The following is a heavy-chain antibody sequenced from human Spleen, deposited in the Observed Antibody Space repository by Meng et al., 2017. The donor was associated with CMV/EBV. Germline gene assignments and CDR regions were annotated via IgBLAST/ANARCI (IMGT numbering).Heavy chain of an antibody. CDR3: ARGRTYYYDSNAYFEI. CDR2: TYYRSKWYN. V-gene: IGHV6-1*01. CDR1: GDSVSSNSAA. Sequence: SCAISGDSVSSNSAAWNWIRQSPSRGLEWLGRTYYRSKWYNDYAVSVKSRITINPDTSKNQFSLQLNSVTPEDTAVYYCARGRTYYYDSNAYFEIWGQGTLVTVSS. J-gene: IGHJ3*02. D-gene: IGHD3-22*01.